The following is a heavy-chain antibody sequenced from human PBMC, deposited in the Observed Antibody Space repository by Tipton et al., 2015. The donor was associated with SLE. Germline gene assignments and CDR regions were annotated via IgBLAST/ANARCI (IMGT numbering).Heavy chain of an antibody. V-gene: IGHV4-39*06. CDR3: ARLHGYSYGLNWFDP. D-gene: IGHD5-18*01. J-gene: IGHJ5*02. Sequence: TLSLTCTVSGGSLRSSRYYWGWFRQPPWKGREWIGRIYYTGTTPYYNSLLKSRVNISVDTSRTQFPLSLTSVRAADTAVYYCARLHGYSYGLNWFDPWGQGTLISVSS. CDR1: GGSLRSSRYY. CDR2: IYYTGTTP.